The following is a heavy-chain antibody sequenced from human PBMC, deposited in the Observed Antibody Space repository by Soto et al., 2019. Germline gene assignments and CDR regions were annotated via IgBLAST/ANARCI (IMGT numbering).Heavy chain of an antibody. CDR1: GYTITGYY. D-gene: IGHD3-22*01. V-gene: IGHV1-2*02. J-gene: IGHJ3*02. Sequence: ASVKVSCKAPGYTITGYYMHWLRQAPGQPHERMRSITPNSGGTNYAPKFQGRATMTRDTSISTAYMELSRLRSDDTAVYYCARSSTYYYDSSGSNDAFDIWGQGTMVTVSS. CDR2: ITPNSGGT. CDR3: ARSSTYYYDSSGSNDAFDI.